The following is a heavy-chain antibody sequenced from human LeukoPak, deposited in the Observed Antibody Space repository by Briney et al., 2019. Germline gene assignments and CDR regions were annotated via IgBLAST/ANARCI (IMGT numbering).Heavy chain of an antibody. CDR3: TRDPRNLDY. CDR1: GFTFSDTY. J-gene: IGHJ4*02. D-gene: IGHD1-14*01. V-gene: IGHV3-11*01. CDR2: ISPSGTDI. Sequence: KTGGSLRLSCAVSGFTFSDTYMTWIRQAPGKGLESLSYISPSGTDISYADSVKGRFTIPRDNAKNSLYLQMNSLRVEDTAVYYCTRDPRNLDYWGQGTLVTVSS.